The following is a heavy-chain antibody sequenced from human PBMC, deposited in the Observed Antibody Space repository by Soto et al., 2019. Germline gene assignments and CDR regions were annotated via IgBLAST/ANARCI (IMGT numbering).Heavy chain of an antibody. V-gene: IGHV1-69*13. CDR2: IIPIFGTA. Sequence: GASVKVSCKASGGTFSSYAISWVRQAPGQGLEWMGGIIPIFGTANYAQKFQGRVTITADESTSTAYMELSSLRSEDTAVYYCARDVGMVATRRLDYWGQGTLVTVSS. D-gene: IGHD5-12*01. J-gene: IGHJ4*02. CDR1: GGTFSSYA. CDR3: ARDVGMVATRRLDY.